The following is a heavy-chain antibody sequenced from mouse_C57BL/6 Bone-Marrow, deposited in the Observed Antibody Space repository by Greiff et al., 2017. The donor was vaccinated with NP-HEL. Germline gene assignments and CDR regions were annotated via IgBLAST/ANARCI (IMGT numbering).Heavy chain of an antibody. Sequence: EVQLQQSGPGLVKPSQSLSLTCSVTGYSITSGYYWNWIRQFPGNRLEWMGYISYDGSNNYNPSLKNRISITRNTSKNQFFLKLNSVTTEDTATYYCARNAKFYYYGSSYYFDYWGQGTTLTVSS. V-gene: IGHV3-6*01. CDR2: ISYDGSN. CDR1: GYSITSGYY. J-gene: IGHJ2*01. D-gene: IGHD1-1*01. CDR3: ARNAKFYYYGSSYYFDY.